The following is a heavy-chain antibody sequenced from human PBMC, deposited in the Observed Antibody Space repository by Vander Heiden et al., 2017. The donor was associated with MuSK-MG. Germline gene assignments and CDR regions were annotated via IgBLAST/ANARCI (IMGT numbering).Heavy chain of an antibody. CDR1: GGSISTGSYN. Sequence: QLQLQESGPGLVKPSETLSLTCTVSGGSISTGSYNWGWIRQPPGKGLEWIGNIYYSGSTNDNPSLKSRVTISVDTARNQFSMRIRSVTAADTAVYCGARRKTNLGIDSWGEGTMVTVYS. V-gene: IGHV4-39*01. J-gene: IGHJ4*02. CDR2: IYYSGST. CDR3: ARRKTNLGIDS. D-gene: IGHD7-27*01.